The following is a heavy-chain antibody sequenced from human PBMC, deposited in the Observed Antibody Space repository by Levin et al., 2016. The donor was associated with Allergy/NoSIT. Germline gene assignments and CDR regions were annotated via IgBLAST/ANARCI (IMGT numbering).Heavy chain of an antibody. CDR1: AFTFSDYA. V-gene: IGHV3-30-3*01. J-gene: IGHJ4*02. CDR2: ISYDGSNK. D-gene: IGHD1-26*01. CDR3: ARASGSYSGMDY. Sequence: GESLKISCAASAFTFSDYAMHWVRQAPGKGLEWVAVISYDGSNKYYADSVQGRFTISRDNSKNTLYLQMNSLRAEDTTMYYCARASGSYSGMDYWGQGTLVTVSS.